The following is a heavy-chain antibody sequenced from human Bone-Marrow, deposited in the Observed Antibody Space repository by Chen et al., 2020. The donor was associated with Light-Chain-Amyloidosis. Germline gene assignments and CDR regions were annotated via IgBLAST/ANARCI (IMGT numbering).Heavy chain of an antibody. CDR1: GYTFPNYW. CDR3: ARRRDGYNFDY. J-gene: IGHJ4*02. D-gene: IGHD5-12*01. CDR2: IYPDDSDA. Sequence: EVQLEQSGPDVKKPGESLQISCKGSGYTFPNYWIGWVRQLPGKGLEWMGVIYPDDSDARYSPSFEGQVTISADKSITADYLQWRSLKASDTAMYYCARRRDGYNFDYWGQGTLVTVSS. V-gene: IGHV5-51*01.